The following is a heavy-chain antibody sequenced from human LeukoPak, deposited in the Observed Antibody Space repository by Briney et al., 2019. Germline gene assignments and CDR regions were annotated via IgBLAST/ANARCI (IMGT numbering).Heavy chain of an antibody. V-gene: IGHV4-34*01. J-gene: IGHJ6*03. Sequence: SETLSLTCAVYGGSFSGYYWSWIRQPPGKGLEWIGEINHSGSTNYDQSLKGRVTISVDTSKSQFSLILTSVTAADSAVYYCARPHINSGRYYYMDVWGKGTTVTVSS. CDR1: GGSFSGYY. CDR2: INHSGST. CDR3: ARPHINSGRYYYMDV. D-gene: IGHD1-26*01.